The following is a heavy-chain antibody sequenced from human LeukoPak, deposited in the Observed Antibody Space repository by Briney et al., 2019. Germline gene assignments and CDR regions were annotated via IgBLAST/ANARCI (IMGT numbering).Heavy chain of an antibody. CDR1: GFTVSSNY. V-gene: IGHV3-53*05. J-gene: IGHJ4*02. D-gene: IGHD3-10*01. CDR2: IYSGGST. CDR3: ARLSFLWFGELEQDY. Sequence: TGGALRLSCAASGFTVSSNYMSWVRQAPGKGLEWVSVIYSGGSTYYADSVKGRFTISRDNSKNTLYLQMNSLRSEDTAVYYCARLSFLWFGELEQDYWGQGTLVTVSS.